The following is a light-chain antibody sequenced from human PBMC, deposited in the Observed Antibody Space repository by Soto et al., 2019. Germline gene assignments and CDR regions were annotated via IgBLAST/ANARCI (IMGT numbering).Light chain of an antibody. CDR1: QNIYNS. J-gene: IGKJ4*01. CDR3: QQVNSYPLT. Sequence: DIQMTQSPSTLSASVGDRVTITCRTSQNIYNSLNWYQQKAGRAPAVLIYGASNLQGGVPLRFSGGGSGTEFTLTVSSLQPEDFATYYCQQVNSYPLTFGGGTKVDIK. V-gene: IGKV1-9*01. CDR2: GAS.